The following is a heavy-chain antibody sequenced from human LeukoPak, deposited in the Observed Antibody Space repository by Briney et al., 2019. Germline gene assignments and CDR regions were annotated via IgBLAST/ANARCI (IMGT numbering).Heavy chain of an antibody. D-gene: IGHD6-13*01. V-gene: IGHV3-7*01. J-gene: IGHJ6*03. CDR1: GFTFSSYW. CDR3: ARDLKQQLKKSYYYYMDV. Sequence: PGGSLRLSCAASGFTFSSYWMSWVRQAPGKGLEWVANIKQDGSEKYYVDSVKGRFTISRDNAKNSLYLQMNSLRAEDTAVYYCARDLKQQLKKSYYYYMDVWGKGTTVTVSS. CDR2: IKQDGSEK.